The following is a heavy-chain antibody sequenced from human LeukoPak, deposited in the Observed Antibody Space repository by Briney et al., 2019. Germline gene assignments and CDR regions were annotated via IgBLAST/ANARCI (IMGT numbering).Heavy chain of an antibody. CDR3: ARGDY. J-gene: IGHJ4*02. CDR1: GSTFTTYD. Sequence: ASVKVSCKASGSTFTTYDINWVRQATGQGLEWMGWMNSNSGNTGYGQKFQGRVTLTRNTFISTAYMELSSLRPEDTAVYYCARGDYWGQGTLVTVSS. CDR2: MNSNSGNT. V-gene: IGHV1-8*01.